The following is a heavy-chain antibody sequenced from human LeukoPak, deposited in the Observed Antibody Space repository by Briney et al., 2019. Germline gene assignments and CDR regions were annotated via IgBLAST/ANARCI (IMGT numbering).Heavy chain of an antibody. CDR2: IKQDGSEK. CDR3: ARQETGYSSSWWELFDY. Sequence: PGGSLRLSCAASGFTFSSHWMSWVRQAPGKGPEWVANIKQDGSEKYYVDSVKGRFTISRDNAKNSLYLQMNSLRAEDTALYYCARQETGYSSSWWELFDYWGRGTLVTVSS. J-gene: IGHJ4*02. D-gene: IGHD6-13*01. CDR1: GFTFSSHW. V-gene: IGHV3-7*03.